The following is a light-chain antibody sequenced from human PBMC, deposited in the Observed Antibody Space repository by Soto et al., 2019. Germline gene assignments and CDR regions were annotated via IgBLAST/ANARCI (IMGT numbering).Light chain of an antibody. J-gene: IGLJ3*02. CDR1: IGPVTSGPI. Sequence: QAVVTQDPSLTVSPGWTVTLTCAPGIGPVTSGPIPYWFQQKPGQAPRTLIYGATNRHSWTPARFPGSLVGGKAALTLSGAQPEDEADYYCLGSCNGAWVFGGG. V-gene: IGLV7-46*01. CDR2: GAT. CDR3: LGSCNGAWV.